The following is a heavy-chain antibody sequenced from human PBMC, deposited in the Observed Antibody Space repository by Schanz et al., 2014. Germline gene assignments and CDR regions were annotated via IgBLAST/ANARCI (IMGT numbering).Heavy chain of an antibody. CDR2: ISYDGSNK. Sequence: QVQLVESGGGVVQPGRSLRLSCAASGFTFSSYAMHWVRQAPGKGLEWVAVISYDGSNKYYADSVKGRFTISRDNSKNTLHLQMNSLRAEDTAVYYCAREKESVAARGYYYYYGMDVWGQGTTVTVSS. CDR1: GFTFSSYA. V-gene: IGHV3-30*04. D-gene: IGHD6-19*01. CDR3: AREKESVAARGYYYYYGMDV. J-gene: IGHJ6*02.